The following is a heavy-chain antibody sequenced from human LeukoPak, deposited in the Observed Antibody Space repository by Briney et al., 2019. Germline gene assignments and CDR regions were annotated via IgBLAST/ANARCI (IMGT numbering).Heavy chain of an antibody. V-gene: IGHV4-38-2*02. D-gene: IGHD3-22*01. CDR2: IYHSGST. CDR3: ARGEMYYYDSSGYFVLDY. J-gene: IGHJ4*02. CDR1: GYSISSGYY. Sequence: SETLSLTCTVSGYSISSGYYWGWIRQPPGKGLEWIGSIYHSGSTYYNPSLKSRVTISVDTSKNQFSLKLSSVTAADTAVYYCARGEMYYYDSSGYFVLDYWGQGTLVTVSS.